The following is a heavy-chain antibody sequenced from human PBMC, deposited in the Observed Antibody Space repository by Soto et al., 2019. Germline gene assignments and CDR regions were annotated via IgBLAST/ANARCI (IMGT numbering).Heavy chain of an antibody. J-gene: IGHJ6*02. Sequence: PSQTLSLTCVISGDSVSSNSAGWNWIRQSPSRGLEWLGRTYYKSKWNNDYALSAKSRITINPDTSKNQFSLHLYSVTPEDTAVYYCTGITWFRGMDVWGQGTPVTVSS. CDR1: GDSVSSNSAG. D-gene: IGHD3-10*01. CDR3: TGITWFRGMDV. CDR2: TYYKSKWNN. V-gene: IGHV6-1*01.